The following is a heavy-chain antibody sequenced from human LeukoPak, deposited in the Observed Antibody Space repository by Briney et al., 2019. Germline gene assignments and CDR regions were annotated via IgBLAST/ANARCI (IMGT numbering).Heavy chain of an antibody. CDR1: GGSISSSDFH. CDR3: AGVRAYSGYDLFEY. D-gene: IGHD5-12*01. V-gene: IGHV4-39*07. Sequence: ASETLSLTCTVSGGSISSSDFHWGWIRQSTGKGLEWIGNIFYMGSTDYNPSLESRVTISVDTSDNQFSLKVQSVTAADTAVYYCAGVRAYSGYDLFEYWGQGALVTVSS. CDR2: IFYMGST. J-gene: IGHJ4*02.